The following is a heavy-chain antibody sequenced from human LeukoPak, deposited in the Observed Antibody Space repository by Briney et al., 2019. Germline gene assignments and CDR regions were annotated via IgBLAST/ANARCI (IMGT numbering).Heavy chain of an antibody. CDR1: GFTFNIYS. D-gene: IGHD2-21*02. Sequence: GGSLRLSCAASGFTFNIYSMNWVRQAPGKGMEWVSSISSSSSYIYYADSVKGRFTISRDNAKNSLYLQINSLRAEDTAVYYCARGVYCGGDCSFAPFDYWGQGTLVTVSS. CDR3: ARGVYCGGDCSFAPFDY. V-gene: IGHV3-21*01. J-gene: IGHJ4*02. CDR2: ISSSSSYI.